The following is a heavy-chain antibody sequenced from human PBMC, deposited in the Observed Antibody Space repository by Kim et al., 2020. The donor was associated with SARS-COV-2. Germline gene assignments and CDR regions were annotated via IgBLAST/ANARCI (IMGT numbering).Heavy chain of an antibody. Sequence: YADSVKGRLTISRDNAKNSLYLQLNSLRDDDTAVYYCARGGAARPDYWGQGALVIVSS. J-gene: IGHJ4*02. V-gene: IGHV3-48*02. CDR3: ARGGAARPDY. D-gene: IGHD6-6*01.